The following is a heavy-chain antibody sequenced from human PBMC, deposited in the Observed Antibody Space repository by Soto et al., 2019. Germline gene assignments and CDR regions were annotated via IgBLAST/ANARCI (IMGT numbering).Heavy chain of an antibody. CDR1: GFTFSDYY. D-gene: IGHD3-22*01. J-gene: IGHJ6*01. CDR2: ISSSGNSI. V-gene: IGHV3-11*01. CDR3: ARDYSDSSGFFGDYYGMDV. Sequence: QVQLVESGGGLVKPGGSLRLSCAASGFTFSDYYMIWIRQAPGKGLEWVSYISSSGNSIYYADSVKGRFTISRDSAKNSLYLQMNSLSAEDTAVYYCARDYSDSSGFFGDYYGMDVWGQGTTVTVSS.